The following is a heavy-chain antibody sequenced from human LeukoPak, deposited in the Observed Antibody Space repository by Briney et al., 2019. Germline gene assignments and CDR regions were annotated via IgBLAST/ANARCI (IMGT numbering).Heavy chain of an antibody. D-gene: IGHD4-17*01. Sequence: PGRSLRLSCAASGFTFSNYGMHWVRQAPGKGLEWVPVIWYDANNKYYADSVKGRFTISRDNSNNTLYLQMNSLRAEDTAVYYCTRQTHDYGEYSDYWGQGTLVTVSS. V-gene: IGHV3-33*01. CDR2: IWYDANNK. CDR3: TRQTHDYGEYSDY. CDR1: GFTFSNYG. J-gene: IGHJ4*02.